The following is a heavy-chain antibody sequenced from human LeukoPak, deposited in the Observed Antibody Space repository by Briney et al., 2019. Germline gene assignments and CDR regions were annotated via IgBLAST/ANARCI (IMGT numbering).Heavy chain of an antibody. CDR2: ISYDGTNR. V-gene: IGHV3-30*19. J-gene: IGHJ5*01. D-gene: IGHD1-1*01. CDR1: GFTFSSYG. Sequence: GGSLRLSCAASGFTFSSYGMHWVRQAPGKGLEWVAVISYDGTNRYYADSVKGRFTISRDNSKNTLYLQISSLRAEDTALYYCSTSTAPSWLDFWGQGTLVTVSS. CDR3: STSTAPSWLDF.